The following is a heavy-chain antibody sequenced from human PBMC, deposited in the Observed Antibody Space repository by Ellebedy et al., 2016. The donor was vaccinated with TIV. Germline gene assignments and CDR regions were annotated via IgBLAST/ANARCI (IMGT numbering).Heavy chain of an antibody. D-gene: IGHD1-1*01. CDR2: IKEDGSLK. CDR1: GFTFSSNW. V-gene: IGHV3-7*03. Sequence: GESLKISCAASGFTFSSNWMSWVRQAPGKGLELVAKIKEDGSLKYYVDDVKGRFAISRDNAKNSLYLQMNSLRAEDTAVYYCARYGNLGYWGQGTLVTVSS. J-gene: IGHJ4*02. CDR3: ARYGNLGY.